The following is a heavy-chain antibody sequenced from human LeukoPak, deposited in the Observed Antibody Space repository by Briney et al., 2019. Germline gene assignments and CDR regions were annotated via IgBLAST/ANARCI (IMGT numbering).Heavy chain of an antibody. D-gene: IGHD4-17*01. Sequence: GGSLRLSCAASGFTFSSYSMNWVRQAPGKRLEWVSSISSSSSYIYYADSVKGRFTISRDNAKNSLYLQMNSLRAEDTAVYYCARDLGTVTGYFDYWGQGALVTVSS. J-gene: IGHJ4*02. CDR1: GFTFSSYS. V-gene: IGHV3-21*01. CDR3: ARDLGTVTGYFDY. CDR2: ISSSSSYI.